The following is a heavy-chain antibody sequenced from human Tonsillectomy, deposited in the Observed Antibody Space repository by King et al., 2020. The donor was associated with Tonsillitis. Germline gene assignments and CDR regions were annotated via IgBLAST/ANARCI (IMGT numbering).Heavy chain of an antibody. J-gene: IGHJ3*02. CDR1: GGSFSDYY. CDR3: ARSPLAITIDRVIIKNAFDI. CDR2: SNHSGST. V-gene: IGHV4-34*01. D-gene: IGHD3-16*02. Sequence: VQLQQWGAGLLKPSETLSLSCAVYGGSFSDYYWSWIRQSPGKGREWIGESNHSGSTKYNPSLKSRVTVSGDTSKNQFSLKLSSVTAADTAVYYCARSPLAITIDRVIIKNAFDIWGQGTMVTVSS.